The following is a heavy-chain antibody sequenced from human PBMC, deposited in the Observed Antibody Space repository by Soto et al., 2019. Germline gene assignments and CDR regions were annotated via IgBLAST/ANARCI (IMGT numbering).Heavy chain of an antibody. V-gene: IGHV4-59*08. CDR3: ASSIAARPRLIDY. J-gene: IGHJ4*02. Sequence: SETLSLTCTVSGGSISSYYWSWIRQPPGKGLEWIGYIYYSGSTNYNPSLKSRVTISVDTSKNQFSLKLSSVTAADTAVYYCASSIAARPRLIDYWGQGTLVTVSS. CDR1: GGSISSYY. D-gene: IGHD6-6*01. CDR2: IYYSGST.